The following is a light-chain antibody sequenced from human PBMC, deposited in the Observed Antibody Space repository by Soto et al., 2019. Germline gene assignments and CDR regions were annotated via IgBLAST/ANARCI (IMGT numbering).Light chain of an antibody. V-gene: IGLV1-47*01. J-gene: IGLJ3*02. Sequence: QAVVTQPPSASGTPGQRVTISCSGSSSNIGSTYVYWYQQLPGTAPKLRIYRNNQRPSGVPDRFSGSKSGTSASLAISGLRSEDEADYYCAAWDDSLSGPWVFGGGTKLTVL. CDR2: RNN. CDR3: AAWDDSLSGPWV. CDR1: SSNIGSTY.